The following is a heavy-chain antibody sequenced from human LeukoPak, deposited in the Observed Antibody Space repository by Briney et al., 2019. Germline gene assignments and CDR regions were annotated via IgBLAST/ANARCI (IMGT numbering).Heavy chain of an antibody. V-gene: IGHV4-61*02. J-gene: IGHJ4*02. Sequence: SQTLSLTCTVSGGSISSGTYYWSWIRQPAGKGLEWLGRIYTSGSTNYNPSLKSRVTISVDTSKNHFSLKLSSVTAADTAVYYCARGNYDLWSAYYKYYFDYWGQGTLVTVSS. D-gene: IGHD3-3*01. CDR1: GGSISSGTYY. CDR3: ARGNYDLWSAYYKYYFDY. CDR2: IYTSGST.